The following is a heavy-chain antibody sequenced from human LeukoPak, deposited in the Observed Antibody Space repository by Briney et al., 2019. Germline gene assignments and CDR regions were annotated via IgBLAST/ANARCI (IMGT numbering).Heavy chain of an antibody. J-gene: IGHJ6*02. CDR2: IYYSGST. CDR1: GGSISSYY. CDR3: SGAPGSYYDSSGYYYRYYGMDV. D-gene: IGHD3-22*01. V-gene: IGHV4-59*01. Sequence: SETLSLTCTVSGGSISSYYWSWIRQPPGKGLEWIGYIYYSGSTNYNPSLKSRVTISVDTSKNHFSLKMSSVTAADTAVYYCSGAPGSYYDSSGYYYRYYGMDVWGQGTTVTVSS.